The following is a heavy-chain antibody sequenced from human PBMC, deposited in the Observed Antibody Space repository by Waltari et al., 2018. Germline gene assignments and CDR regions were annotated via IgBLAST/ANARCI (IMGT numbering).Heavy chain of an antibody. CDR1: GYTFNDFY. CDR2: LSPFSGGT. CDR3: ARDAGGIAAADTSHFDS. D-gene: IGHD6-13*01. J-gene: IGHJ4*02. Sequence: QVQLVQSGAEVKKPGASMKVSCKASGYTFNDFYIHWVRLTPGQGLEWSGWLSPFSGGTSCAQSFQGRVTLTRDTAISTIYLEPSSLRSDDTAIYYCARDAGGIAAADTSHFDSWGQGTLVTVSS. V-gene: IGHV1-2*02.